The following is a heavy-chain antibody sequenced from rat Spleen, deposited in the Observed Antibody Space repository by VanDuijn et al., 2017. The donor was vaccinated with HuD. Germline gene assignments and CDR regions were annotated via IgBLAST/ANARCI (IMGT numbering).Heavy chain of an antibody. V-gene: IGHV5-58*01. CDR1: GFTFSSYW. J-gene: IGHJ2*01. CDR3: ATSGAAISGY. Sequence: EVQLVETGGGLVQPGESLKLSCVASGFTFSSYWMYWIRQAPGEGLEWISSISPDGGSTYYPDSVKGRFTISRDYTKSTLYLQMDSLRSEDTATYYCATSGAAISGYWGQGVMVTVSS. CDR2: ISPDGGST. D-gene: IGHD1-2*01.